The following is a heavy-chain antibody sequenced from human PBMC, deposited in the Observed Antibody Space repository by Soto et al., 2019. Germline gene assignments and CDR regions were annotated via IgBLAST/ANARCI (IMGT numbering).Heavy chain of an antibody. CDR2: ITDTGGDA. D-gene: IGHD3-10*01. Sequence: PGGSLRLSCVASGLTFGSRAVSWVRQSPGEGLEWVSTITDTGGDAKYADSVRGRFAISRDNSKNTLYLQMSALRAEDSAIYFCVRGSKPSYPGSRIFDFWGRGTLVTVSS. CDR1: GLTFGSRA. V-gene: IGHV3-23*01. J-gene: IGHJ4*02. CDR3: VRGSKPSYPGSRIFDF.